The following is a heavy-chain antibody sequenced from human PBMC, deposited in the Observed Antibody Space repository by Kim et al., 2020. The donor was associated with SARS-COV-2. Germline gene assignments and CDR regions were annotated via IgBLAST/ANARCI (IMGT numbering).Heavy chain of an antibody. V-gene: IGHV4-61*02. J-gene: IGHJ4*02. CDR3: ARGVRSSYYFDY. CDR2: IDTSGST. Sequence: SETLSLTCTVSGGSISSGSYYWSWIRQPAGKGLEWIGRIDTSGSTNYNPSLKSRVTISVDTSKNQFSLKLSSVTAADTAVYYCARGVRSSYYFDYWGQGTLVTVSS. CDR1: GGSISSGSYY.